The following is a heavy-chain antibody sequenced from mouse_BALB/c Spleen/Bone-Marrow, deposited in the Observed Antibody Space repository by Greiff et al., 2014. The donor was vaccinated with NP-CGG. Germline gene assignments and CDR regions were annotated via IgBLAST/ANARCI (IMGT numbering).Heavy chain of an antibody. CDR3: ARDKNYGNYWYFDV. Sequence: EVKLKESGGGLVQPGGSLRLSCATSGFTFTDYYMSWDRQPPGKALEWLGFIRNKANGYTTEYSASVKGRFTISRDNSQSILYLQMNTLRAEVSATYYCARDKNYGNYWYFDVWGAGTTVTVSS. CDR1: GFTFTDYY. V-gene: IGHV7-3*02. J-gene: IGHJ1*01. D-gene: IGHD2-1*01. CDR2: IRNKANGYTT.